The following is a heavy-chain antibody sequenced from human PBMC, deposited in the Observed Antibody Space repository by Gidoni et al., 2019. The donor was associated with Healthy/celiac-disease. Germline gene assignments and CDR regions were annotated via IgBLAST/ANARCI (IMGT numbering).Heavy chain of an antibody. D-gene: IGHD3-16*02. Sequence: EVQLGESGGGVVKPGEHLRLSCAAPGFTFSSESMHWVCQAPGKGLECVSSISSSSSYIYYADSVKVRFTISRDNAKNSLYLQMTSLRAEDTAVYDCARDDDDYVWGSYRNDAFDIWGQGTMVTVSS. CDR2: ISSSSSYI. V-gene: IGHV3-21*01. CDR3: ARDDDDYVWGSYRNDAFDI. J-gene: IGHJ3*02. CDR1: GFTFSSES.